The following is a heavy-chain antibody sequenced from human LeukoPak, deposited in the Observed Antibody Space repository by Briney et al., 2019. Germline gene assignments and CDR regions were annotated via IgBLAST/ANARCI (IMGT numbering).Heavy chain of an antibody. CDR3: ARGTWGTYYYDSSGYYGDY. J-gene: IGHJ4*02. CDR1: GYTFTGYY. Sequence: VASVKVSCKASGYTFTGYYMHWVRQAPGQGLEWMGWINPNSGGTNYAQKFQGRVTMTRDTSISTAYMELSRLRSDDTAVYYCARGTWGTYYYDSSGYYGDYWGQGTLVTVSS. V-gene: IGHV1-2*02. CDR2: INPNSGGT. D-gene: IGHD3-22*01.